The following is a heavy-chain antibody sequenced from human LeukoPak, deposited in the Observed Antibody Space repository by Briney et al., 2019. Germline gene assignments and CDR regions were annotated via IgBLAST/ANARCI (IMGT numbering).Heavy chain of an antibody. CDR3: ARGGFLFDATVTPTGVFDY. D-gene: IGHD4-17*01. J-gene: IGHJ4*02. V-gene: IGHV1-18*01. CDR2: ISAYNGNT. Sequence: ASVKVSCKASGYTFTSCGISWVRQAPGQGLEWMGWISAYNGNTNYAQKLQGRVTMTTDTSTSTAYMELRSLRSDDTAVYYCARGGFLFDATVTPTGVFDYWGQGTLVTVSS. CDR1: GYTFTSCG.